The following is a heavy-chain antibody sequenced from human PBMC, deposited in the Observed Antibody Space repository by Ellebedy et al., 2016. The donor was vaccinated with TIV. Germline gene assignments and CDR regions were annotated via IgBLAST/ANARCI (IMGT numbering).Heavy chain of an antibody. CDR1: GFTFSSYD. CDR3: AKDRTPGDGYWVFDF. V-gene: IGHV3-23*01. J-gene: IGHJ4*02. Sequence: PGGSLRLSCAASGFTFSSYDMHWVRQAPGKGLEWVSGIVGSGGSRYADSVKGRFTVSRDNSKSTLDLQMSSLRAEDTAVYYCAKDRTPGDGYWVFDFWGQGTLVTVST. D-gene: IGHD5-18*01. CDR2: IVGSGGSR.